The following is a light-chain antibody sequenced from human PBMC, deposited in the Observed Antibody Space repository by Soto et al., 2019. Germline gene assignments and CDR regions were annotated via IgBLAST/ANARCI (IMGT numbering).Light chain of an antibody. Sequence: QSVLTQPASVSGSPGQSITISCTGTSSDFGGYNCVSWYQRHPGKAPKLMIYDVSNRPSGVSNRFSGSKSGNTASLTISGLQAEDEADYYCSSYTSSSTLPVFGGGT. V-gene: IGLV2-14*01. J-gene: IGLJ2*01. CDR1: SSDFGGYNC. CDR3: SSYTSSSTLPV. CDR2: DVS.